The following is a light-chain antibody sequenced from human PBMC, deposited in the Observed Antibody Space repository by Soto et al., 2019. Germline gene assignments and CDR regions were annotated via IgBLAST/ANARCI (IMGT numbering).Light chain of an antibody. CDR3: QQYNIYSSYI. J-gene: IGKJ2*01. CDR1: QSISSW. V-gene: IGKV1-5*01. CDR2: DAS. Sequence: DIQMTQSPSTLSASVGDRVTITCRASQSISSWLAWYQQKPGKAPKLLIYDASSLESGVPSRFSGSGSGTEFTLTISSLQPVDFATYYCQQYNIYSSYILGQGTKLEIK.